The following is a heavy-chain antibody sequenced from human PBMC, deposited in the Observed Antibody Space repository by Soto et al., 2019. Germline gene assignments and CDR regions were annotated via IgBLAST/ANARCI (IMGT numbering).Heavy chain of an antibody. V-gene: IGHV1-24*01. Sequence: ASVKVSYKVSGYTLTELSMHWVRQAPGKGLEWMGGFDPEDGETIYAQKFQGRVTMTEDTSTDTAYMELSSLRSEDTAVYYCATTHYGDYVLYYYYGMDVWGQGTTVTVSS. CDR1: GYTLTELS. D-gene: IGHD4-17*01. CDR3: ATTHYGDYVLYYYYGMDV. CDR2: FDPEDGET. J-gene: IGHJ6*02.